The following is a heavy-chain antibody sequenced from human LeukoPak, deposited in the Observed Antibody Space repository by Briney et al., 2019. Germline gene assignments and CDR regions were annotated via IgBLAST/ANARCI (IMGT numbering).Heavy chain of an antibody. D-gene: IGHD2-15*01. CDR2: ISSSGSTI. CDR1: GFTFSSYE. J-gene: IGHJ4*02. Sequence: GGSLRLSCAASGFTFSSYEMNWVRQAPGKGLEWVSYISSSGSTIYYADSVKGRFTISIDNAKNSLYLQMNSLRAEDTAVYYCARASGLLTYPDYWGQGTLVTVSS. CDR3: ARASGLLTYPDY. V-gene: IGHV3-48*03.